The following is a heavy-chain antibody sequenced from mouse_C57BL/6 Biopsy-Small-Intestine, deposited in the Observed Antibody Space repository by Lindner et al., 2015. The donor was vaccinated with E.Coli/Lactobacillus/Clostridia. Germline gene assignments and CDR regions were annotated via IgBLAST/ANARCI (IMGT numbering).Heavy chain of an antibody. Sequence: VQLQESGPELVKPGDSVKISCKASGYSFTDHFMNWVMQSHGKSLEWIGRINPYNGDTFYNQKFKGKATLTVDKSSSTAHMELRSLTSEDSAVYYCARGGDFDYWGQGTTLTVSS. CDR2: INPYNGDT. CDR3: ARGGDFDY. CDR1: GYSFTDHF. J-gene: IGHJ2*01. V-gene: IGHV1-20*01.